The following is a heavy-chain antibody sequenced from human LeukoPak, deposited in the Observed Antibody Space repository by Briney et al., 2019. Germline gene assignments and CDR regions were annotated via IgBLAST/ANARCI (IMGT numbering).Heavy chain of an antibody. Sequence: ASVKVSCKASGYTFTGYYMHWVRQAPGQGLEWMGWINPNSGGTNYAQKFQGWVTMTRDTSISTAYMELRRLRSDDTAVYYCARDIAAAVHYYGMDVWGKGTTVTVSS. D-gene: IGHD6-13*01. J-gene: IGHJ6*04. CDR2: INPNSGGT. CDR3: ARDIAAAVHYYGMDV. V-gene: IGHV1-2*04. CDR1: GYTFTGYY.